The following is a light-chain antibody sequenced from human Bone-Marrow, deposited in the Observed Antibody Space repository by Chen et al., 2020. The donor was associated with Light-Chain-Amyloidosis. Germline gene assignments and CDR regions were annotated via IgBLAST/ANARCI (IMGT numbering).Light chain of an antibody. CDR3: QQHHNTPLT. CDR1: QTINNN. J-gene: IGKJ4*01. CDR2: VES. Sequence: DIQMTQSPSSLSASVGDRITITCRPSQTINNNLNWFQQKPGKAPQLLIYVESSLQTGVPSRFTGSGSGTEFTLTINGLQPEDFATYDCQQHHNTPLTFGGGTTVEIK. V-gene: IGKV1-39*01.